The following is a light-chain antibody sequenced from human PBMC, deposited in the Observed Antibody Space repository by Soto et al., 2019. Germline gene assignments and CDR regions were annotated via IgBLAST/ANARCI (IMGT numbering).Light chain of an antibody. CDR2: QDK. J-gene: IGLJ2*01. CDR1: KLGDKY. V-gene: IGLV3-1*01. Sequence: SYELTQPPSVSVSPGQTASIICSGDKLGDKYAYWYQQKPGQSPVLVIYQDKKRPSGIPERFSGSNSGNTATLTISGTQAMDEADYYCQAWDSSTVIFGGGTKVTVL. CDR3: QAWDSSTVI.